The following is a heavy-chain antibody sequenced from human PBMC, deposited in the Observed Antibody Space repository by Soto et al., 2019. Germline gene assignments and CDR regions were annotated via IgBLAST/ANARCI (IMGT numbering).Heavy chain of an antibody. CDR2: LSAHNGNT. Sequence: QVHLVQSGAEVKKPGASVKVSCKGSGYAFTTYGITWVRQAPGQGLEWTGWLSAHNGNTNYAQKLQGRGTVTRDTPTHTAYVELKSRTSDDTAVYYCASARNGDYWRQGALVTVPA. CDR1: GYAFTTYG. D-gene: IGHD1-1*01. J-gene: IGHJ4*02. V-gene: IGHV1-18*01. CDR3: ASARNGDY.